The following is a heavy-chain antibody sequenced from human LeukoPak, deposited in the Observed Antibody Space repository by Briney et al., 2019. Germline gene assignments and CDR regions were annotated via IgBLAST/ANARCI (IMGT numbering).Heavy chain of an antibody. Sequence: GGSLRLSCAASGFTFSSYSMNWVRQAPGKGLEWVSYISSSSSTIYYADSVKGRFTISRDNAKNSLYLQMNSLRAEDTAVYYCARDRGYSSGWYIDYWGQGTLVTVSS. CDR3: ARDRGYSSGWYIDY. D-gene: IGHD6-19*01. V-gene: IGHV3-48*01. CDR1: GFTFSSYS. J-gene: IGHJ4*02. CDR2: ISSSSSTI.